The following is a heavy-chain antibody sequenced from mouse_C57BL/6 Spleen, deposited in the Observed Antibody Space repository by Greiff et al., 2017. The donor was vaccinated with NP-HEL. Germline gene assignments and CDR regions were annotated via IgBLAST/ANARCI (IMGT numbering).Heavy chain of an antibody. CDR3: SRVLEEGAWFAY. Sequence: EVQLQQSGPELVKPGASVKMSCKASGYTFTDYNMHWVKQSHGKSLEWIGYINPNNGGTNYNQKFKGKATLTVNKSSSTASMELRSLTSEESAVYYWSRVLEEGAWFAYWGQGTLVTVSA. CDR2: INPNNGGT. V-gene: IGHV1-22*01. J-gene: IGHJ3*01. CDR1: GYTFTDYN.